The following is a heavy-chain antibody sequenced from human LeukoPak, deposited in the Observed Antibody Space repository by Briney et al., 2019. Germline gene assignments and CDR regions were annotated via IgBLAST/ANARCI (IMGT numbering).Heavy chain of an antibody. Sequence: SETLSLTCTVSGGSISSYYWSWIRQPPGKGLEWIGYIYYSGSTNYNPSLKSRVTISVDTSKNQFSLKLSSVTAADTAVYYCARGRGSSSPLLDYWGQGTLVTVSS. CDR2: IYYSGST. CDR3: ARGRGSSSPLLDY. D-gene: IGHD6-13*01. J-gene: IGHJ4*02. CDR1: GGSISSYY. V-gene: IGHV4-59*01.